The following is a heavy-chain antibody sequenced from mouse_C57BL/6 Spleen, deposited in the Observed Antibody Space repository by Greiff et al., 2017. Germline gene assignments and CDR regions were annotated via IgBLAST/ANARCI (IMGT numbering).Heavy chain of an antibody. CDR1: GYAFSSYW. J-gene: IGHJ2*01. Sequence: QVQLKESGAELVKPGASVKISCKASGYAFSSYWMNWVKQRPGKGLEWIGQIYPGDGDTNYNGKFKGKATLTADKSSSTAYMQLSSLTSEDSAVYFCARSTVATPYYFDYWGQGTTLTVSS. CDR3: ARSTVATPYYFDY. V-gene: IGHV1-80*01. D-gene: IGHD1-1*01. CDR2: IYPGDGDT.